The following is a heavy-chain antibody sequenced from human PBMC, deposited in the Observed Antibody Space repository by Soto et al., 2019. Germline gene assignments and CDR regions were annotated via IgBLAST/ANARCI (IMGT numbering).Heavy chain of an antibody. D-gene: IGHD6-13*01. Sequence: SETLSLTCAVYGGSFSGYYWSWIRQPPGKGLEWIGEINHSGSTNYNPSLKSRVTISVDTSKNQFSLKLSSVTAADTAVYYCARGRTPGAAGTFGNWFDPWGQGTLVTVSS. J-gene: IGHJ5*02. V-gene: IGHV4-34*01. CDR2: INHSGST. CDR1: GGSFSGYY. CDR3: ARGRTPGAAGTFGNWFDP.